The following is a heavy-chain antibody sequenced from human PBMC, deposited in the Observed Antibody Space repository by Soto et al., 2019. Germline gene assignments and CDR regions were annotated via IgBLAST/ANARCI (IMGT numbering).Heavy chain of an antibody. CDR1: GGSISSGDYY. Sequence: SETLSLTCTVSGGSISSGDYYWSWIRQPPGKGLEWIGYIYYSGSTYYNPSLKSRVTISVDTSKDQFSLKLSSVTAADTAVYYCARVMVTGTTGWYFDLWGRGTLVTVSS. D-gene: IGHD1-7*01. CDR3: ARVMVTGTTGWYFDL. CDR2: IYYSGST. V-gene: IGHV4-30-4*01. J-gene: IGHJ2*01.